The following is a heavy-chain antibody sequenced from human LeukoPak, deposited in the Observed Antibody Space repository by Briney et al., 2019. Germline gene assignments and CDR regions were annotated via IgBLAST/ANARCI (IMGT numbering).Heavy chain of an antibody. J-gene: IGHJ5*02. CDR1: GFTFSNAW. CDR3: TTDTPMYYYGSGSSTGFDP. CDR2: IKSKTDGGTT. D-gene: IGHD3-10*01. V-gene: IGHV3-15*01. Sequence: GGSLRLSCAASGFTFSNAWMSWVRQAPGKGLEWVGRIKSKTDGGTTDYAAPVKGRFTISRDDSKNTLYLQMNSLKTEDTAVYYCTTDTPMYYYGSGSSTGFDPWGQGTLVTVSS.